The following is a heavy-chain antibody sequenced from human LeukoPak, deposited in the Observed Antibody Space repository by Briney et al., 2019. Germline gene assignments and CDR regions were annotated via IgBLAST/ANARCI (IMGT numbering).Heavy chain of an antibody. CDR3: AKRLVSSSWSRSGDYYYYMDV. V-gene: IGHV3-21*01. Sequence: GGSLRLSCAASGFTFSSYSMNWVRQAPGKGLEWVSSISSSSSYIYYADSVKGRFTISRDNAKNSLYLQMNSLRAEDTAVYYCAKRLVSSSWSRSGDYYYYMDVWGKGTTVTISS. D-gene: IGHD6-13*01. CDR2: ISSSSSYI. J-gene: IGHJ6*03. CDR1: GFTFSSYS.